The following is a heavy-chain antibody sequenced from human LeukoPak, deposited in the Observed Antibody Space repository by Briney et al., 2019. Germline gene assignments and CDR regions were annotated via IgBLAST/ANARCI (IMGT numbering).Heavy chain of an antibody. D-gene: IGHD4-17*01. CDR1: GGSMSSYY. V-gene: IGHV4-59*01. CDR2: ISYSGNT. J-gene: IGHJ4*02. CDR3: ARAGPVPTSDGGPIADS. Sequence: SETLSLTCTVSGGSMSSYYWSWIRQPPGEGLEWIGYISYSGNTNYNPSLKSRVAMSVNTSSNESSLKLRSVTPADTAVYYCARAGPVPTSDGGPIADSWGQGTLVTVSS.